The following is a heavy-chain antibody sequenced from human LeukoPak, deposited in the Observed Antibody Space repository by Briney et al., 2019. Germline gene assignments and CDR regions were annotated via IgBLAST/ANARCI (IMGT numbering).Heavy chain of an antibody. V-gene: IGHV3-7*02. J-gene: IGHJ4*03. CDR3: ARHGDCCFDL. Sequence: PGGSLRLSCAASGFTFSRSWMGRLRQAPGKGLEWVANIKQDGTSKYYVDSVMGRFTISRDNAENSVYLQMNSLSAGDTAVYYCARHGDCCFDLWGPGTRVTVSS. D-gene: IGHD2-21*01. CDR2: IKQDGTSK. CDR1: GFTFSRSW.